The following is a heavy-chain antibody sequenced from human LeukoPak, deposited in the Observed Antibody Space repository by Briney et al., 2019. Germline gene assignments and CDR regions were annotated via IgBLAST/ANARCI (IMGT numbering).Heavy chain of an antibody. CDR1: GYTFTNYG. CDR2: ISAFNGNT. J-gene: IGHJ3*02. D-gene: IGHD3-22*01. Sequence: ASVKVSCKASGYTFTNYGISWVRQAPGQGLEWMGWISAFNGNTKYAQNSQGRVTMTTDTSTSTAYMELRSLRSDDTAVYYCARANTYYYDSSGYSNGAFDIWGQGTMVTVSS. CDR3: ARANTYYYDSSGYSNGAFDI. V-gene: IGHV1-18*01.